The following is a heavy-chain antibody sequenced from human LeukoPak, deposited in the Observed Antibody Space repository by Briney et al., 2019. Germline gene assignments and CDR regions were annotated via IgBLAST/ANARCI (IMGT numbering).Heavy chain of an antibody. CDR2: ISSSSSYI. CDR3: AKDSAFYYIDV. CDR1: GFTFSSYW. J-gene: IGHJ6*03. V-gene: IGHV3-21*01. Sequence: KAGGSLRLSCAASGFTFSSYWMHWVRQAPGKGLEWVSSISSSSSYIYYADSVKGRFTISRDNSKNTLYLQMNSLKGDDTAVYYCAKDSAFYYIDVWGKGTTVIISS. D-gene: IGHD3-10*01.